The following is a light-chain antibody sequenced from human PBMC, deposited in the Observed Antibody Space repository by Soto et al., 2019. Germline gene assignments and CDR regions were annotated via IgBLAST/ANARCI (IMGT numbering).Light chain of an antibody. CDR3: QQSYSNSIT. CDR1: QSISDS. Sequence: DIQMTQSPSSLSASVGDRVTITCRASQSISDSLNWYQQKPGKAPRLLIYATSKLQSGVPSRFSGSGSGTDFTLTISSLQPEDFATYYCQQSYSNSITFGQGTRLEIK. V-gene: IGKV1-39*01. J-gene: IGKJ5*01. CDR2: ATS.